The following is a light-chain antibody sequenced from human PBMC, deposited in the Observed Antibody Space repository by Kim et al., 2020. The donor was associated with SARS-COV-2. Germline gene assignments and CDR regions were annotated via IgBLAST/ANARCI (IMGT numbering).Light chain of an antibody. Sequence: SVSAGERATLACRASQSVSSNLAWYQQKPGQAPRLLIYGASTRATGIPARFSGSGSGTEFTLTISSLQSEDFAVYYCQQYNNWPNTFGQGTKLEIK. V-gene: IGKV3-15*01. CDR3: QQYNNWPNT. CDR1: QSVSSN. J-gene: IGKJ2*01. CDR2: GAS.